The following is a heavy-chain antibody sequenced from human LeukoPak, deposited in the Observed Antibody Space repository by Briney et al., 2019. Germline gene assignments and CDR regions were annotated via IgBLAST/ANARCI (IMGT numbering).Heavy chain of an antibody. V-gene: IGHV3-23*01. CDR3: AKTYSSSWPTDY. D-gene: IGHD6-13*01. Sequence: PGGSLRLSCAASGFTFSSYVMSWVRQAPGKGLEWVSAISGVGGTTYYADSVKGRFTISRDNSKNTLYLQMNSLRAEDKAVYYCAKTYSSSWPTDYWGQGTLVTVSS. J-gene: IGHJ4*02. CDR2: ISGVGGTT. CDR1: GFTFSSYV.